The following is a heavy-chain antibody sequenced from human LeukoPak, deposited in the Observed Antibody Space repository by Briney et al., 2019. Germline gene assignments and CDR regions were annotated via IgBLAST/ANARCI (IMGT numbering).Heavy chain of an antibody. J-gene: IGHJ3*02. Sequence: PGGSLRLSCAASGFTFSSYSMNWVRRAPGKGLEWVSSISSSSSYIYYADSVKDRFTISRDNAKNSLYLQMNSLRAEDTAVYYCARDPCGGDCFDAFDIWGQGTMVTVSS. CDR3: ARDPCGGDCFDAFDI. D-gene: IGHD2-21*02. CDR2: ISSSSSYI. V-gene: IGHV3-21*01. CDR1: GFTFSSYS.